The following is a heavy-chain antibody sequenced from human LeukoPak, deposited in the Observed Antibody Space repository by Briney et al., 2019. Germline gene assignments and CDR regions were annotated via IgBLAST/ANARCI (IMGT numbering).Heavy chain of an antibody. CDR2: ISAYNGNT. CDR1: GYTFTSYG. D-gene: IGHD6-13*01. J-gene: IGHJ5*02. CDR3: ARGPPLYSSSWYNWFDP. Sequence: ASVKVSCKASGYTFTSYGISWVRQAPGQGLEWMGWISAYNGNTNYAQKLQGRVTMTTDTSTSTAYMELSSLRSEDTAVYYCARGPPLYSSSWYNWFDPWGQGTLVTVSS. V-gene: IGHV1-18*01.